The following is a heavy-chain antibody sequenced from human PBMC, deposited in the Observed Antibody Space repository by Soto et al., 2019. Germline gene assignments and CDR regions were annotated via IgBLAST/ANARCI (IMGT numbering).Heavy chain of an antibody. V-gene: IGHV3-23*01. CDR2: ISGSGGST. CDR1: GFTFSGYE. CDR3: AKVLWFGESYYFDY. D-gene: IGHD3-10*01. J-gene: IGHJ4*01. Sequence: PGGSLRLSCAASGFTFSGYEMNWVRQAPGKGLEWVSYISGSGGSTYYADSVKGRFTISRDNSKNTLYLQMNSLRAEDTAVYYCAKVLWFGESYYFDYWGHGTLVTVSS.